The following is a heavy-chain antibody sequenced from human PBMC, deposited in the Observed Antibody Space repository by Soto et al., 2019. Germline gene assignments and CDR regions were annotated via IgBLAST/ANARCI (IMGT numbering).Heavy chain of an antibody. V-gene: IGHV4-59*01. CDR2: IYYSGST. CDR1: GGSISSYY. J-gene: IGHJ4*02. CDR3: ARLEPYSSGYQFDY. Sequence: SETLSLTCTVSGGSISSYYWSWIRQPPGKGLEWIGYIYYSGSTNYNPSLKSRVTISVDTSKNQFSLKLSSVTAADTAVYYCARLEPYSSGYQFDYWGQGTLVTSPQ. D-gene: IGHD3-22*01.